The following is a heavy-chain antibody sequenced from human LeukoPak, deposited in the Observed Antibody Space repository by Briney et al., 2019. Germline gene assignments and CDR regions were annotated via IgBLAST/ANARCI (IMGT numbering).Heavy chain of an antibody. CDR3: ARDHSGWYLDY. D-gene: IGHD6-19*01. J-gene: IGHJ4*02. CDR1: GFTFNSYS. Sequence: GGSLRLSCAASGFTFNSYSMNWVRQAPRKGLEWISYISSSSTTIYYADSVKGRFTISRDNAKNSLFLEMNSLRAEDTAVYYCARDHSGWYLDYWGQGTLVTVSS. V-gene: IGHV3-48*04. CDR2: ISSSSTTI.